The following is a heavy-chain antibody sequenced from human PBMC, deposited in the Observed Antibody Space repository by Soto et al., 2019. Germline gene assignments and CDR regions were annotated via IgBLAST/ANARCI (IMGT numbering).Heavy chain of an antibody. CDR3: AGYYYGSGSYYKRAY. CDR1: GGSISSYY. J-gene: IGHJ4*02. D-gene: IGHD3-10*01. V-gene: IGHV4-59*08. CDR2: IYYSGST. Sequence: SETLSLTCTVSGGSISSYYWSWIRQPPGKGLEWIGYIYYSGSTNYNPSLKSRVTISVDTSKNQFSLKLSSVTTADTAVYYCAGYYYGSGSYYKRAYWGQGTLVTVSS.